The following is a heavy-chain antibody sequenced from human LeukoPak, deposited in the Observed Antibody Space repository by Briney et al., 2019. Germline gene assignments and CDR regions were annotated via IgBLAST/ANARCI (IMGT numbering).Heavy chain of an antibody. CDR1: GFTSSNAW. CDR3: TTVGGDYYESSLYFQH. V-gene: IGHV3-15*01. Sequence: GGSLRLSCAASGFTSSNAWMSWVRQAPGKGLEWVGRIKSKTDGGTTDYAAPVKGRFTISRDDSKNTLYLQMNSLKTEDTAVYYCTTVGGDYYESSLYFQHWGQGTLVTVSS. J-gene: IGHJ1*01. CDR2: IKSKTDGGTT. D-gene: IGHD3-22*01.